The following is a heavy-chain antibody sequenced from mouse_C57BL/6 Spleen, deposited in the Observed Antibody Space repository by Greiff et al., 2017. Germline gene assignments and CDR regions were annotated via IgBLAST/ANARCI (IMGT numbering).Heavy chain of an antibody. CDR3: ATTLGYAMDY. V-gene: IGHV1-47*01. CDR2: LHPYNDDN. J-gene: IGHJ4*01. CDR1: GYTFTTSP. D-gene: IGHD3-3*01. Sequence: QVQLQQSGAELVKPGASVKMSCKASGYTFTTSPIEWMKQNHGKSLEWIGNLHPYNDDNKYNEKFKGKATLTVEKSSSTVYFELSRLTSDDSAVYCCATTLGYAMDYWGQGTSVTVSS.